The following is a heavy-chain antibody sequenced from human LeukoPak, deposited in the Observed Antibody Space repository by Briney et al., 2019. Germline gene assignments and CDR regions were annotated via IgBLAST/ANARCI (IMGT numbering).Heavy chain of an antibody. CDR2: ISAYNGNT. CDR1: VYTFTSSG. Sequence: ASVKVSCKASVYTFTSSGISWVRQAPGQGLEWMGWISAYNGNTNYAQKLQGRVTMTTDTSTSTAYMELGSLRSDDTAVYYCARDARLRGVVPAAIGYWGQGTLVTVSS. CDR3: ARDARLRGVVPAAIGY. V-gene: IGHV1-18*04. D-gene: IGHD2-2*02. J-gene: IGHJ4*02.